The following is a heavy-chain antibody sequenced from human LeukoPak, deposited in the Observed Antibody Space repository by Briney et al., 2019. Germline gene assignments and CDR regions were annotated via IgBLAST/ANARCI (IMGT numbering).Heavy chain of an antibody. Sequence: ASVKVSCKASGGTFSSYAISWVRQAPGQGLEWMGGIIPIFGTANYAQKFQGRVTITADKSTSTAYMELSSLRSEDTAVCYCARFRYCSGGSCYYRGYFDYWGQGTLVTVSS. D-gene: IGHD2-15*01. CDR2: IIPIFGTA. V-gene: IGHV1-69*06. CDR1: GGTFSSYA. J-gene: IGHJ4*02. CDR3: ARFRYCSGGSCYYRGYFDY.